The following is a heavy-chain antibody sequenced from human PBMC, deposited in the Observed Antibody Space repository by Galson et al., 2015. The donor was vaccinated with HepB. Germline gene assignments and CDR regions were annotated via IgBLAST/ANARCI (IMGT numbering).Heavy chain of an antibody. CDR2: INPNSGGT. D-gene: IGHD6-13*01. CDR3: ARDMSSSWFRLGDNWFDP. CDR1: GYTFTGYY. Sequence: SVKVSCKASGYTFTGYYMHWVRQAPGQGLEWMGWINPNSGGTSYAQKFQGWVTMTRDTSISTAYMELSRLRSDDTAVYYCARDMSSSWFRLGDNWFDPWGQGTLVTASS. V-gene: IGHV1-2*04. J-gene: IGHJ5*02.